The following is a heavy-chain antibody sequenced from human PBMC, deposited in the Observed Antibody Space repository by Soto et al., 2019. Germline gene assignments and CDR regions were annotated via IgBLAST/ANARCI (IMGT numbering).Heavy chain of an antibody. CDR1: GYTFTSYA. J-gene: IGHJ3*02. CDR2: INAGNGNT. CDR3: ARDQRDSSGYPNAFDI. D-gene: IGHD3-22*01. Sequence: ASVKVSCKASGYTFTSYAIQWVRQAPGQRLEWMGWINAGNGNTKYSQKFQGRVTITRDTSASTAYMELSSLRSEDTAVYYCARDQRDSSGYPNAFDIWGQGTMVTVSS. V-gene: IGHV1-3*01.